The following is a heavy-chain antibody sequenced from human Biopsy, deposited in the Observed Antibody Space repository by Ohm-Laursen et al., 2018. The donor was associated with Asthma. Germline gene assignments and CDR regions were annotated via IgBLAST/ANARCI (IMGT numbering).Heavy chain of an antibody. Sequence: SSVKVSCKASGGTFRTYAFNWVRQAPGQGLEWMGGIIPMYGVPKVAQKFQGRVTITADESTSTAYMEMSSLRSKDTAVYYCARVDAIMISGDFYFYSGFDLWGQGTTVRVSS. V-gene: IGHV1-69*01. CDR3: ARVDAIMISGDFYFYSGFDL. CDR1: GGTFRTYA. J-gene: IGHJ6*02. D-gene: IGHD3-16*01. CDR2: IIPMYGVP.